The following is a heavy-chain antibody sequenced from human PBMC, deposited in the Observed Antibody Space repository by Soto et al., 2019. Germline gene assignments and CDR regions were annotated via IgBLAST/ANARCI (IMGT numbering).Heavy chain of an antibody. J-gene: IGHJ5*02. CDR2: INHSGST. CDR1: GGSFSGYY. V-gene: IGHV4-34*01. D-gene: IGHD2-15*01. Sequence: SETLSLTCAVYGGSFSGYYWSWIRQPPGKGLEWIGEINHSGSTNYNPSLKSRVTISVDTSKNQFSLKLSSVTAADTAVYYCASGDCSGGSCYSVNWFDPWGQGTLVTVSS. CDR3: ASGDCSGGSCYSVNWFDP.